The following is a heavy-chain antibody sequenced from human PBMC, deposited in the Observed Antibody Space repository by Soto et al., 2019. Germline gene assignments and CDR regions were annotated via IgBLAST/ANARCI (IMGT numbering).Heavy chain of an antibody. J-gene: IGHJ6*03. CDR1: GGSISSGGYY. CDR2: IYYSGRT. V-gene: IGHV4-31*03. Sequence: QVQLQESGPGLVKPSQTLSLTCTVSGGSISSGGYYWSWIRQHPGKGLEWIGYIYYSGRTYYNPSPKSRVTISVDTSKNQFSLKLSSVTAADTAVYYCARVRRCSGGSCYVYYDYYMDVWGKGTTVTVSS. CDR3: ARVRRCSGGSCYVYYDYYMDV. D-gene: IGHD2-15*01.